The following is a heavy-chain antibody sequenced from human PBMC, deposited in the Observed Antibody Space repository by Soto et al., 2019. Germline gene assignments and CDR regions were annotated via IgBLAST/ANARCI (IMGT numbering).Heavy chain of an antibody. D-gene: IGHD2-2*01. CDR3: ARGYCSSTSCQYYFDY. CDR2: INAGNGDT. CDR1: GYTFTSYA. V-gene: IGHV1-3*01. J-gene: IGHJ4*01. Sequence: GASVKVSGKASGYTFTSYAIHWVRQAPGQRPEWMGWINAGNGDTKYSHNFQGRVTITRDTSASTAYMELSSLRSEDTAVYHCARGYCSSTSCQYYFDYWGHGTLVTVSS.